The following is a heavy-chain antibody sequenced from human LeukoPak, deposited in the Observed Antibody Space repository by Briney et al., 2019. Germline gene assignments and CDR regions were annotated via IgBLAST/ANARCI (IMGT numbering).Heavy chain of an antibody. J-gene: IGHJ5*02. CDR2: ISGSGDST. Sequence: PGGSLRLSCAASGFTFSNYAMSWVRQAPGKGLEWVSAISGSGDSTYYGDSVKGRFTISRDNSKNTLYLQVNSLRAEDTAVYYCAKGQSLRSYNWFDPSGQGTLVSVSS. D-gene: IGHD6-6*01. CDR3: AKGQSLRSYNWFDP. CDR1: GFTFSNYA. V-gene: IGHV3-23*01.